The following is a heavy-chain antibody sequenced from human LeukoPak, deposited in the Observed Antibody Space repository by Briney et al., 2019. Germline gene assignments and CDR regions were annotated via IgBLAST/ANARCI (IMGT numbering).Heavy chain of an antibody. Sequence: SETLSLTCTVSGGSISSYYWSWIRQPPGKGLEWIGYIYYSGSTNYNPSLKSRVTISVDTSKNQFSLKLGSVTAADTAVYYCARDILGEQLVHWYFDLWGRGTLVTVSS. CDR2: IYYSGST. CDR3: ARDILGEQLVHWYFDL. J-gene: IGHJ2*01. D-gene: IGHD6-13*01. CDR1: GGSISSYY. V-gene: IGHV4-59*01.